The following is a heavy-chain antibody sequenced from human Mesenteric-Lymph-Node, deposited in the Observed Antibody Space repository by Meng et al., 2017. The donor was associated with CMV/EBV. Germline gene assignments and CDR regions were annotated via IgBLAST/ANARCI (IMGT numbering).Heavy chain of an antibody. CDR3: VKAVGSTSSNYFDY. CDR2: IKQDGSEK. CDR1: GFTVSSNE. D-gene: IGHD1-26*01. V-gene: IGHV3-7*03. Sequence: GGSLRLSCAASGFTVSSNEMSWVRQAPGKGLEWVANIKQDGSEKYYVDSVKGRFTISRDNSKNSLFLQMNSLRVEDTAMYYCVKAVGSTSSNYFDYWGQGTLVTVSS. J-gene: IGHJ4*02.